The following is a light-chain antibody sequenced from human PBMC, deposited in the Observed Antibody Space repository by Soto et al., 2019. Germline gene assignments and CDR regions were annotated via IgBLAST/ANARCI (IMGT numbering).Light chain of an antibody. V-gene: IGLV2-8*01. CDR1: SSDVGDYNY. CDR3: SSNAGSNNLV. CDR2: EVS. Sequence: QSVLTQPPSASGTPGQSVTIPCTGTSSDVGDYNYVSWYQQHPGKAPKLMIYEVSRRPSGVPDRFSGSKSGNTASLTVSWLQAEDEADYYCSSNAGSNNLVFGGGTK. J-gene: IGLJ2*01.